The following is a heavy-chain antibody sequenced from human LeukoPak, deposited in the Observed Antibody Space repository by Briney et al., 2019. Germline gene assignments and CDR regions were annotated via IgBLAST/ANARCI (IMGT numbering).Heavy chain of an antibody. D-gene: IGHD6-19*01. J-gene: IGHJ6*02. CDR1: GFTFSSCS. CDR3: ARDCPSKQWLAPYYYYGMDV. CDR2: VSSSSSYI. Sequence: GGSLRLSCAASGFTFSSCSMNWVRQAPGKGLEWVSSVSSSSSYIYYADSVKGRFTISRDNAKNSLYLQMNSLRAEDTAVYYCARDCPSKQWLAPYYYYGMDVWGQGTTVTVSS. V-gene: IGHV3-21*01.